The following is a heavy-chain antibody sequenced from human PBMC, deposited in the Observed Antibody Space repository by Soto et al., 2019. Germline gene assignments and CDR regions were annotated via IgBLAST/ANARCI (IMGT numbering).Heavy chain of an antibody. D-gene: IGHD3-9*01. CDR3: ARGAYDILTGYYPFDY. J-gene: IGHJ4*02. CDR2: IYYSGST. Sequence: SETLSLTCTVSGGSISSYYWSWIRQPPGKGLEWIGYIYYSGSTNYSPSLKSRVTISVDTSKNQFSLKLSSVTAADTAVYYCARGAYDILTGYYPFDYWGQGTLVTVSS. V-gene: IGHV4-59*01. CDR1: GGSISSYY.